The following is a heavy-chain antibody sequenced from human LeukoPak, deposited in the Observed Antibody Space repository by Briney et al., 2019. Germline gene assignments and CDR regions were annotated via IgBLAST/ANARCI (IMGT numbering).Heavy chain of an antibody. Sequence: GASVKVSCKACGYTFTGYYMHWVRQAPGQGLEWMGWINPNSGGTNYAQKFQGRVTMTRDTSISTAYMELSRLRSDDTAVYYCARGRDVLRFLEWLKNPPNWFDPWGQGTLVTVSS. J-gene: IGHJ5*02. CDR3: ARGRDVLRFLEWLKNPPNWFDP. CDR2: INPNSGGT. CDR1: GYTFTGYY. V-gene: IGHV1-2*02. D-gene: IGHD3-3*01.